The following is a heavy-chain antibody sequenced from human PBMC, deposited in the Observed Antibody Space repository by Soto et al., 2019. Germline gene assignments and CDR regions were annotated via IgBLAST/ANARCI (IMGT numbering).Heavy chain of an antibody. J-gene: IGHJ4*02. CDR1: GFSFRTHG. CDR2: IVNDGSEQ. D-gene: IGHD3-9*01. V-gene: IGHV3-33*01. CDR3: ARDDLFDDGGLDH. Sequence: QVQLVESGGGVVRPGGSLRLSCTATGFSFRTHGMHWVRQAPGKGLEWVAVIVNDGSEQGHADSVEGRFTISRDNDRNILSRRRNDVGAEEAARFYCARDDLFDDGGLDHWGQGTLVTVSS.